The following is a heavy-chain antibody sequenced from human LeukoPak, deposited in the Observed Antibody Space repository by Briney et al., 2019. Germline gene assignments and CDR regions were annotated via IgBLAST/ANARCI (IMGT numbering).Heavy chain of an antibody. CDR3: ARHWSHSVAQFGRSYWFDP. Sequence: PSETLSLTCIVSGGSISGYYWSWIRQPAGKGLEWIGHMDTSGHTNYNSSLMSRVTKSVDTSKNQFSLRLTSVTAADTAVYYCARHWSHSVAQFGRSYWFDPWGQGTLVTVSS. V-gene: IGHV4-4*07. CDR2: MDTSGHT. D-gene: IGHD2-15*01. CDR1: GGSISGYY. J-gene: IGHJ5*02.